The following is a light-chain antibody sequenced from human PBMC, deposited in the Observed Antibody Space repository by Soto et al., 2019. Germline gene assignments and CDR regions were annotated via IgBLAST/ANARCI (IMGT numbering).Light chain of an antibody. CDR2: KAS. V-gene: IGKV1-5*03. J-gene: IGKJ1*01. Sequence: DIQMTQSPSTLSGSVGDRVTITCRASQTISSWLAWYQQKPGKAPKLLIYKASTLKSGVPSRFSGSGSGTEFTLTISSLRPDDSATYYCQQYKSYWTFGQGTKVDIK. CDR1: QTISSW. CDR3: QQYKSYWT.